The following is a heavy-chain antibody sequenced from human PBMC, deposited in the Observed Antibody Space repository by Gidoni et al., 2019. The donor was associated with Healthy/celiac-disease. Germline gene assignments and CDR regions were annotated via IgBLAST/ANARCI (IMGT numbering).Heavy chain of an antibody. Sequence: TANYAQKFQGRVTITADESTSTAYMELSSLRSEDTAVYYCARGDVDIVATIRGYYGMDVWGQGTTVTVSS. D-gene: IGHD5-12*01. J-gene: IGHJ6*02. CDR2: TA. V-gene: IGHV1-69*01. CDR3: ARGDVDIVATIRGYYGMDV.